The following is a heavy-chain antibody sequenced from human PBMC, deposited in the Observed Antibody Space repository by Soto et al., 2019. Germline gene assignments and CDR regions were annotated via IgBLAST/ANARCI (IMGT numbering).Heavy chain of an antibody. CDR1: GGSISSYY. CDR2: IYYSGST. Sequence: SETLSLTCTVSGGSISSYYWSWIRQPPGKGLEWIGYIYYSGSTNYNPSLKRRVTISVDTSKNQFSLKLSSVTAADTAVYYCAGVAAKHRGGWFDPWGQGTLVTVSS. V-gene: IGHV4-59*01. CDR3: AGVAAKHRGGWFDP. J-gene: IGHJ5*02. D-gene: IGHD6-25*01.